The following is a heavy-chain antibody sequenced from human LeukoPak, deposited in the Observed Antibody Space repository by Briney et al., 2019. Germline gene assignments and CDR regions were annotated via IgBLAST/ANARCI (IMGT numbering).Heavy chain of an antibody. CDR3: ARALSYSYGSMDF. V-gene: IGHV3-21*01. J-gene: IGHJ4*02. Sequence: PGGSLRLSCADSGFTFSSYSMNWVRQAPGKGLGWVSSISSGSKYIYNADSVKGRFTISRDNAKNSLYLQMNSLRAEDTAVYYCARALSYSYGSMDFWGQGTLVIVSS. CDR1: GFTFSSYS. CDR2: ISSGSKYI. D-gene: IGHD5-18*01.